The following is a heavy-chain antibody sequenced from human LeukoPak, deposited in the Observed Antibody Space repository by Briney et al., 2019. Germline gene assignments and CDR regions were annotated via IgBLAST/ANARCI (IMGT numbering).Heavy chain of an antibody. CDR2: INHSGST. J-gene: IGHJ6*02. V-gene: IGHV4-34*01. Sequence: SETLSLTCAVYGGSFSGYYWSWIRQPPGKGLEWIGEINHSGSTNYNPSLKSRVTISVDTSKNQFSLKLSSVTAADTAVHYCARSRAYCGGDCYVYYYGMDVWGQGTTVTVSS. CDR3: ARSRAYCGGDCYVYYYGMDV. CDR1: GGSFSGYY. D-gene: IGHD2-21*02.